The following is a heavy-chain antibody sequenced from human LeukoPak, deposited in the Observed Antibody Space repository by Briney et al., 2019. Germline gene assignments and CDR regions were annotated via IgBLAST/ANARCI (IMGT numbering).Heavy chain of an antibody. J-gene: IGHJ4*02. V-gene: IGHV1-2*02. D-gene: IGHD3-22*01. Sequence: ASVKVSCTASGYTFTGYYMHWVRQAPGQGLEWMGWFNPNSGGTDYPQKFQGRVTMTRDTSISTAYIELSRLRSEDTAVDYCAGEYRWYYDDSSGALLFYYFDYWGQGTLVTVSS. CDR1: GYTFTGYY. CDR3: AGEYRWYYDDSSGALLFYYFDY. CDR2: FNPNSGGT.